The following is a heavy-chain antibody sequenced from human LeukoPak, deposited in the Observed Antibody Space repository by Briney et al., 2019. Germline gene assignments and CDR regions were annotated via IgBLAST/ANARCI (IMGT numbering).Heavy chain of an antibody. Sequence: SETLSLTCTVSGGSISSSSYYWGWIRQPPGNGREWIGSIYYSGSTYYNPSLKSRVTISVDTSKNQFSLKLSSVTAADTAVYYCARQDSSGWDLDYWGQGTLVTVSS. CDR3: ARQDSSGWDLDY. V-gene: IGHV4-39*01. CDR2: IYYSGST. CDR1: GGSISSSSYY. J-gene: IGHJ4*02. D-gene: IGHD6-19*01.